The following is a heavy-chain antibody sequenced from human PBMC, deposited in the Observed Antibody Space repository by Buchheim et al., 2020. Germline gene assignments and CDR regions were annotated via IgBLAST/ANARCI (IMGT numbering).Heavy chain of an antibody. Sequence: QAQLVESGGGVVQPGRSLRLSCVASGFDFNTYDVHWVRQAPGKGLEWVALISFDGDNKNYADSVKGRFTISRDNSKNPLFLELNSLRAEDTAVYYCASPAGYAYGDSSLDSWGQGTL. CDR3: ASPAGYAYGDSSLDS. D-gene: IGHD4-17*01. CDR1: GFDFNTYD. V-gene: IGHV3-30*03. J-gene: IGHJ4*02. CDR2: ISFDGDNK.